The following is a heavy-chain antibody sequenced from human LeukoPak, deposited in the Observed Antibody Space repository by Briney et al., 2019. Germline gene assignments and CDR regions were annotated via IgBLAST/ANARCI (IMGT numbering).Heavy chain of an antibody. CDR3: ATDSGRY. CDR1: GYTLTELS. CDR2: FDPEDGET. V-gene: IGHV1-24*01. Sequence: ASVKLFCNVSGYTLTELSMHWVRQAPGKGLEWMGGFDPEDGETIYAQRFQGRVTMTEDTSTDTAYMELSSLRSEDTAVYYCATDSGRYWGQGTLVTVSS. J-gene: IGHJ4*02.